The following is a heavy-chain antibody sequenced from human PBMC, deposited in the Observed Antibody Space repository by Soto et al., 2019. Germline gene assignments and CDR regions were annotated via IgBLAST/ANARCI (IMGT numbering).Heavy chain of an antibody. Sequence: GGSLRLSCAASGFTFSGSAMHWVRQASGKGLEWVGRIRSKANSYATAYAGSVKGRFTISRDDSKNTAYLQMNSLKTEDTAVYYCTRPGYSSGWYGDAFDIWGQGTMVTVSS. V-gene: IGHV3-73*01. CDR2: IRSKANSYAT. CDR1: GFTFSGSA. CDR3: TRPGYSSGWYGDAFDI. J-gene: IGHJ3*02. D-gene: IGHD6-19*01.